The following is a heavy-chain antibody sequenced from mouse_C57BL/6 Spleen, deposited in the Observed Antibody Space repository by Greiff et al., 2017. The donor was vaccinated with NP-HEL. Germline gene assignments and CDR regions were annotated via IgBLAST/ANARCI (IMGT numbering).Heavy chain of an antibody. V-gene: IGHV2-2*01. CDR2: IWSGGST. Sequence: QVQLQQSGPGLVQPSQSLSITCTVSGFSLTSYGVHWVRQSPGKGLEWLGVIWSGGSTDYNAAFISRLSISKDNSKSQVFFKMNSLQADDTAIYYCARQLGAYWGQGTLVTVSA. J-gene: IGHJ3*01. CDR1: GFSLTSYG. CDR3: ARQLGAY.